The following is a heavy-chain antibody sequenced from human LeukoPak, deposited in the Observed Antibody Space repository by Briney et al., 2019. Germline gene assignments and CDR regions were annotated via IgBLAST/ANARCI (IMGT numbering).Heavy chain of an antibody. CDR1: GFTFSSYA. J-gene: IGHJ1*01. CDR2: ISYDGSNK. D-gene: IGHD2-15*01. V-gene: IGHV3-30-3*01. CDR3: ARGDAYCSGGSCYYQYFQH. Sequence: GGSLRLSCAASGFTFSSYAMHWVRQAPGKGLEWVAVISYDGSNKYYADSVKGRFTISRDNSKNTLYLQMNSLRAEDTAVYYCARGDAYCSGGSCYYQYFQHWGQGTLVTVSS.